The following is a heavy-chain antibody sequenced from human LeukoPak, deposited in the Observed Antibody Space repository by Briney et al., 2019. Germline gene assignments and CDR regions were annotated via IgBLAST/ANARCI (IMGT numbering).Heavy chain of an antibody. J-gene: IGHJ4*02. CDR1: GFTFSSYG. D-gene: IGHD3-10*01. V-gene: IGHV3-30*18. Sequence: GGSLRLSCAVSGFTFSSYGMHWVRQAPGKGLEWVAVISFDGSDKYYADSVRGRFTISRDNSKNTLYLQMNSLRAEDTAVYYCAKEERGYHDSGRHYTLGQDYWGQGTLVTVSS. CDR3: AKEERGYHDSGRHYTLGQDY. CDR2: ISFDGSDK.